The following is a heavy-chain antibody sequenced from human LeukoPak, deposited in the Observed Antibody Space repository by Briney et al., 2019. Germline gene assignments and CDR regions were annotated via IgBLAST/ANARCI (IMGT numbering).Heavy chain of an antibody. V-gene: IGHV3-7*01. CDR2: IKQDGSEK. CDR1: GFTFSSYR. J-gene: IGHJ5*02. Sequence: GGSLRLSCAASGFTFSSYRMSWVRQAPGKGLEWVANIKQDGSEKYYVDSVKGRFTISRDNAKNSLYLQMNSLRAEDTAVYYCARVTYYDFWSGFSGNNWFDPWGQGTLVTVSS. CDR3: ARVTYYDFWSGFSGNNWFDP. D-gene: IGHD3-3*01.